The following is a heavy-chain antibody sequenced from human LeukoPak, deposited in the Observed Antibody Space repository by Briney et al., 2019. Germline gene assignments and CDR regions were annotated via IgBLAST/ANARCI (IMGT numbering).Heavy chain of an antibody. CDR2: ISYDGSNK. J-gene: IGHJ4*02. V-gene: IGHV3-30*18. D-gene: IGHD6-13*01. Sequence: PRGSLRLSCAASGCTFSSYGMHWVRQAPGKGLKWVAVISYDGSNKYYADSVKGRFTISRDNSKNTLYLQMNSLRAEDTAVYYCAKANTGYSSSPFDYWGQGTLVTVSS. CDR1: GCTFSSYG. CDR3: AKANTGYSSSPFDY.